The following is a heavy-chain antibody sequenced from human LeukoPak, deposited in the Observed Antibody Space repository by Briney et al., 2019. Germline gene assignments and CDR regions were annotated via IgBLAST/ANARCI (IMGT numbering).Heavy chain of an antibody. D-gene: IGHD3-22*01. CDR1: GGSISSSSYF. Sequence: KPSETLSLTCTVSGGSISSSSYFWGWIRRPPGKGLEWIGSIYYSGSTNYNPSLKSRVTISVDTSKNQFSLKLSSVTAADTAVYYCAREGTYYYDSREGLDYWGQGTLVTVSS. V-gene: IGHV4-39*07. CDR2: IYYSGST. J-gene: IGHJ4*02. CDR3: AREGTYYYDSREGLDY.